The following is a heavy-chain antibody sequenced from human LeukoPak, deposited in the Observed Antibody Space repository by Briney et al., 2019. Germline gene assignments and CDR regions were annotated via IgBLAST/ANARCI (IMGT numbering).Heavy chain of an antibody. CDR1: GYTFTGYY. D-gene: IGHD3-10*01. V-gene: IGHV1-2*06. Sequence: GASVKVFCKASGYTFTGYYMHWVRQAPGQGLEWMGRINPNSGGTNYAQKFQGRVTMTRDTSISTAYMELSRLRSDDTAVYYCARDRDGLLWFGESDYWGQGTLVTVSS. CDR3: ARDRDGLLWFGESDY. CDR2: INPNSGGT. J-gene: IGHJ4*02.